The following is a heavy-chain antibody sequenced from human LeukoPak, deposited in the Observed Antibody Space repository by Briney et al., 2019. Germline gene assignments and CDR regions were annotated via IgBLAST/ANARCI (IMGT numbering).Heavy chain of an antibody. CDR2: IYSGGST. J-gene: IGHJ4*02. CDR1: GFTVSSNY. Sequence: GGSLRLSCAASGFTVSSNYMSWVRQAPGKGLEWVSVIYSGGSTYYADSVKGRFTISRDNSKNTLYLQMNSLRAEDTAVYYCAKDSSLGQFDYWGRGTLVTVSS. CDR3: AKDSSLGQFDY. V-gene: IGHV3-66*01.